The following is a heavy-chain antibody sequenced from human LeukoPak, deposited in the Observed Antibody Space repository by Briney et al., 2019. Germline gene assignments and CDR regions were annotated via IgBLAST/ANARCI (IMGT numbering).Heavy chain of an antibody. J-gene: IGHJ4*02. D-gene: IGHD1-26*01. V-gene: IGHV4-4*07. CDR3: ARASGTYPNSLDS. CDR2: IYITGST. Sequence: SETLSLTCSVSGASFNSFYWTWIRQAAGKGPEWIGRIYITGSTDYNPSLKSRVTISLDKSNNKFSLKMNSVTAADTAVYFCARASGTYPNSLDSWGRGTLVIVSS. CDR1: GASFNSFY.